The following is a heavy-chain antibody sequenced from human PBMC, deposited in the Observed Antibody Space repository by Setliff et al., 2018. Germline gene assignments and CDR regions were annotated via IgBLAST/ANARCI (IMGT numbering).Heavy chain of an antibody. CDR1: GGSISSYY. CDR3: ARGGNDYNWGAFDI. CDR2: IYYSGST. D-gene: IGHD1-1*01. Sequence: SETLSLTCTVSGGSISSYYWSWIRQPPGKGLEWIGYIYYSGSTNYNPSLKSRVTISVDTSKNQFSLKLSSVTAADTAVYYCARGGNDYNWGAFDIWGQGTMVTVSS. V-gene: IGHV4-59*01. J-gene: IGHJ3*02.